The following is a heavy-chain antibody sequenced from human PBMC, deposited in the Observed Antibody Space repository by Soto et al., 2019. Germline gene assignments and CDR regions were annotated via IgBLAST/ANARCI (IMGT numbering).Heavy chain of an antibody. CDR1: GFTFSSYG. Sequence: QVQLVESGGGVVQPGRSLRLSCAASGFTFSSYGMHWVRQAPGKGLEWVVVISYDGSNKYYADSVKGRFTISRDNSKNTLYLRMNSLRAEDTAVYYCAKALLRGVHAFDIWGQGTMVTVSS. J-gene: IGHJ3*02. D-gene: IGHD4-17*01. CDR3: AKALLRGVHAFDI. V-gene: IGHV3-30*18. CDR2: ISYDGSNK.